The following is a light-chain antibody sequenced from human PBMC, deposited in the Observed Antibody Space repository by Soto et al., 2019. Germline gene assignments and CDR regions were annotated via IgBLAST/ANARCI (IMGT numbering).Light chain of an antibody. Sequence: DIQMTQSPSALSASVGGKITITCRANQSISSWLAWYQQQPGKAPSLLIYRASTLEGGVPSRFSGSGSGTEFSLTISGLQPDDFATYYCQQYKTYSFGGGTKVEIK. CDR1: QSISSW. J-gene: IGKJ4*01. CDR2: RAS. V-gene: IGKV1-5*03. CDR3: QQYKTYS.